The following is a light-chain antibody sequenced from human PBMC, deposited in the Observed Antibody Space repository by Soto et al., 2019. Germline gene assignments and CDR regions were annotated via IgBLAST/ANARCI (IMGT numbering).Light chain of an antibody. V-gene: IGLV1-47*02. Sequence: QSVLTQPPSASGTPGQRVTISCSGGSSNIGSNYANWYQQLPGTAPKLLIYSNNQRPSGVPDRFSGSKSGTSASLAISGLRSEDEADYYCAAWDDSLSGEVFGTGTKVTVL. CDR1: SSNIGSNY. CDR2: SNN. J-gene: IGLJ1*01. CDR3: AAWDDSLSGEV.